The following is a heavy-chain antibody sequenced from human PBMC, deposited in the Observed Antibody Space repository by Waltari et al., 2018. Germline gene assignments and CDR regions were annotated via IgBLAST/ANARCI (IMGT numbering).Heavy chain of an antibody. D-gene: IGHD3-10*01. J-gene: IGHJ5*02. CDR3: ARGTS. V-gene: IGHV3-64*01. Sequence: EVQLVESGGGLVQPGGSLRLSCAASGFTFSSYSMHWVRQAPGKGLEYCSAISTNGGSTYYANSVKGRFTISRDNSKNTLYLQMGSLRTEDMAVYYGARGTSWGQGTLVTVSS. CDR2: ISTNGGST. CDR1: GFTFSSYS.